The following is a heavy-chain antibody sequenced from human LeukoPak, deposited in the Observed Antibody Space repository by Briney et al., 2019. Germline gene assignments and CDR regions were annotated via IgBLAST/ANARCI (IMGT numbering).Heavy chain of an antibody. Sequence: SETLSLTCTVSGASISSGSYYWSWIRRPAGKGLEWIGRIYTSGSTNYNPSLKSRVTTSVDTSKNQFSLKLSSVTAADTAVYYCAREKRRNGYNYLDYWGQGTLVTVSS. D-gene: IGHD5-24*01. CDR3: AREKRRNGYNYLDY. J-gene: IGHJ4*02. V-gene: IGHV4-61*02. CDR2: IYTSGST. CDR1: GASISSGSYY.